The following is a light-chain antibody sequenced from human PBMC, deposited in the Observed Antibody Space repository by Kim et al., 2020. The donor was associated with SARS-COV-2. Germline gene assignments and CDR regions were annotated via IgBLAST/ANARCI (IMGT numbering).Light chain of an antibody. CDR2: QDS. V-gene: IGLV3-1*01. CDR1: KVGDKY. J-gene: IGLJ2*01. Sequence: SVSPGHTASITCSGDKVGDKYACWYQQKPGQSPVLVIYQDSKRPSGIPERFSGSNSGNTATLTISGTQAMDEADYYCQAWDSSTAVFGGGTQLTVL. CDR3: QAWDSSTAV.